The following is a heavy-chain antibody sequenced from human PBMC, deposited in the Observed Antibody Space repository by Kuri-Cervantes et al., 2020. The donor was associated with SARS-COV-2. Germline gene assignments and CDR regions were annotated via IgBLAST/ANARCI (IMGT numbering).Heavy chain of an antibody. Sequence: ASVKVSCKAPEATFPDYDINWVRQAAGHGLEWMGIINPSGGSTSYAQKFQGRVTMTRDTSTSTVYMELSSLRSDDTAVYYCATRGSSVDYWGQGTLVTVSS. J-gene: IGHJ4*02. CDR3: ATRGSSVDY. V-gene: IGHV1-46*01. CDR1: EATFPDYD. CDR2: INPSGGST. D-gene: IGHD2-15*01.